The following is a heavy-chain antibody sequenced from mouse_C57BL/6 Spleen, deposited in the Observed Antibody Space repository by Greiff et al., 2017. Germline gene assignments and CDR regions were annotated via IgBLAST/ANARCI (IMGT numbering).Heavy chain of an antibody. CDR1: GYAFSSSW. J-gene: IGHJ1*03. CDR3: ARNIGGYYYGSSYEYFDV. CDR2: IYPGDGDT. Sequence: VQLQESGPELVKPGASVKISCKASGYAFSSSWMNWVKQRPGKGLEWIGRIYPGDGDTNYNGKFKGKATLTADKSSSTAYMQLSSLTSEDSAVYFCARNIGGYYYGSSYEYFDVWGTGTTDTVSS. V-gene: IGHV1-82*01. D-gene: IGHD1-1*01.